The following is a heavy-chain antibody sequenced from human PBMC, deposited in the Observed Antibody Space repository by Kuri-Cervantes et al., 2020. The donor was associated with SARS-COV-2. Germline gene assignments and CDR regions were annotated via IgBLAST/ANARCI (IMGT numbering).Heavy chain of an antibody. D-gene: IGHD3-10*01. Sequence: GGSLRLSCAASGFTFNDYGMNWFPQAPGRGLEWVSSISSSISSKYYADSGKGRFTISRDNTKQSVFIQMDSLRAEDTAMYCCAKDLGYGSGRNQFDPWGQGTLVTVSS. CDR1: GFTFNDYG. V-gene: IGHV3-21*01. J-gene: IGHJ5*02. CDR2: ISSSISSK. CDR3: AKDLGYGSGRNQFDP.